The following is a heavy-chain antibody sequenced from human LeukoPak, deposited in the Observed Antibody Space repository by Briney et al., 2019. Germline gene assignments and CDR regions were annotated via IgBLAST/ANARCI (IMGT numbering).Heavy chain of an antibody. CDR2: INPNSGAT. J-gene: IGHJ4*02. D-gene: IGHD3-3*01. V-gene: IGHV1-2*02. Sequence: GASVKVSCKASGYTFTAYYMHWVRQAPGQGLEWMGWINPNSGATTYAEKFQGRVTMTRDSSISTAYMELSRLRSDDAAVYFCARDSRRVGGNPTALIDYWGQGTLVTVSS. CDR3: ARDSRRVGGNPTALIDY. CDR1: GYTFTAYY.